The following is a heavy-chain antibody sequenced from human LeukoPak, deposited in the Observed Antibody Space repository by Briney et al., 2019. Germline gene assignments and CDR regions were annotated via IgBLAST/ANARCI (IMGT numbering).Heavy chain of an antibody. D-gene: IGHD6-13*01. Sequence: SETLSLTCTVSGGSISSYYWSWIRQPAGKGLEWIGRIYTSGSTNYNPSLKSRVTMSVDTSKNQFSLKLSSVTAADTAVYYCARDSEKYSSSWFSDRGWCFDLWGRGTLVAVSS. V-gene: IGHV4-4*07. CDR3: ARDSEKYSSSWFSDRGWCFDL. J-gene: IGHJ2*01. CDR1: GGSISSYY. CDR2: IYTSGST.